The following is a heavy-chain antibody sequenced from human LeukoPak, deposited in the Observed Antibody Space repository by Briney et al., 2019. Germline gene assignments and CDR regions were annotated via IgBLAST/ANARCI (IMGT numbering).Heavy chain of an antibody. CDR2: IYSGGST. V-gene: IGHV3-53*01. CDR3: AKARGLTIFGVVMFFDY. D-gene: IGHD3-3*01. Sequence: GGSLRLSCAASGFTVSSNYMSWVRQAPGKGLEWVSVIYSGGSTYYADSVKGRFTISRDNSKNTLYLQMNSLRAEDTAGYYCAKARGLTIFGVVMFFDYWGQGTLVTVSS. CDR1: GFTVSSNY. J-gene: IGHJ4*02.